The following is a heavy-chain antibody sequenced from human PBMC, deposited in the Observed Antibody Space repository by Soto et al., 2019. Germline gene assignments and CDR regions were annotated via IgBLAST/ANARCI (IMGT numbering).Heavy chain of an antibody. CDR1: GFRFSTYP. Sequence: EVQLLESGGGLVQPGGSLTLSCATSGFRFSTYPMSWVRQPPGKGLEWVTAISGDGRGTSYADSVRGRFTILRDNSKNTLYLQMNSLRAADTAVYYCVKKRSYERSNYVHFDYLCQGTLVTVSS. J-gene: IGHJ4*02. D-gene: IGHD3-10*01. CDR2: ISGDGRGT. V-gene: IGHV3-23*01. CDR3: VKKRSYERSNYVHFDY.